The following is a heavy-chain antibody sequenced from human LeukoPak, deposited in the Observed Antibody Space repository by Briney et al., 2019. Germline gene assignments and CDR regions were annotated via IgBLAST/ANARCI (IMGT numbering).Heavy chain of an antibody. J-gene: IGHJ4*02. D-gene: IGHD4-17*01. V-gene: IGHV4-34*01. CDR3: ARRRRRYYFDY. CDR2: INHSGST. CDR1: GGSFSGYY. Sequence: SETLSLTCAVYGGSFSGYYWSWIRQPPGKGLEWIGEINHSGSTNYNPSLKSRVTISVDTSKNQFSLELSSVTAADTAVYYCARRRRRYYFDYWGQGTLVTVSS.